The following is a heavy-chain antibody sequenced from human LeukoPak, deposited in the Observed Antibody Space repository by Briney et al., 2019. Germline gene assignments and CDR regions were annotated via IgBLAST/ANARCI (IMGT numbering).Heavy chain of an antibody. Sequence: PSETLSLTCTVSGGSLSSGGYSWSWIRQPPGKGLEWIGYIYQSGSPYYNPSLRSRVTMSLDRSENQFSLRLTSVTAADTAVYYCARVTTYNSYWYFDLWGRGALVTVSS. CDR1: GGSLSSGGYS. J-gene: IGHJ2*01. V-gene: IGHV4-30-2*01. D-gene: IGHD5-24*01. CDR2: IYQSGSP. CDR3: ARVTTYNSYWYFDL.